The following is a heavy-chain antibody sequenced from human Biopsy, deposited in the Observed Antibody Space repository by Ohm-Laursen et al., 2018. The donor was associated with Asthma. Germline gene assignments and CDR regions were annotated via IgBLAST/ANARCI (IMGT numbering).Heavy chain of an antibody. CDR1: GFTFSSYA. V-gene: IGHV3-23*01. CDR3: AKESGSNYAFDI. J-gene: IGHJ3*02. Sequence: SLRLSCAASGFTFSSYAMSWVRQAPGKGLEWVSAISGSGGSTYYADSVEGRFTISRDKSKNTLYMQMNSLRAEDTAVYYCAKESGSNYAFDIWGQGTMVTVSS. CDR2: ISGSGGST. D-gene: IGHD1-1*01.